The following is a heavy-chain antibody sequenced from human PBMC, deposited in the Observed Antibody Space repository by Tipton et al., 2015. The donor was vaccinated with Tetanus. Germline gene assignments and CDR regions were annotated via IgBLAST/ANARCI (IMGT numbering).Heavy chain of an antibody. CDR2: ISGSGGKT. Sequence: SLRLSCSASGFTFSTYAMAWVRQAPGKGLEWVSSISGSGGKTQYAESVRGQFTIARDNSKNTLYLQLENLGVDDTAVYFCARRWEYYYFDLWGRGTLVTVSS. D-gene: IGHD3/OR15-3a*01. CDR1: GFTFSTYA. J-gene: IGHJ2*01. CDR3: ARRWEYYYFDL. V-gene: IGHV3-23*01.